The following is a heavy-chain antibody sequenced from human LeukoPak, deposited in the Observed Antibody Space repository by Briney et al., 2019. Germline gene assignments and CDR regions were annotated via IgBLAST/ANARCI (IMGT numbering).Heavy chain of an antibody. J-gene: IGHJ3*01. CDR3: ARQRGYRMTKDGFDV. V-gene: IGHV5-51*01. D-gene: IGHD2-2*03. Sequence: GESLKISCKASGYSFSDYWIGWVRHMPGKGLEWMTMIYPGDSETRYSPSLQGQVTISADKSINTAYLQWSSLKASDSGMYYCARQRGYRMTKDGFDVWGQGTMVTVSS. CDR1: GYSFSDYW. CDR2: IYPGDSET.